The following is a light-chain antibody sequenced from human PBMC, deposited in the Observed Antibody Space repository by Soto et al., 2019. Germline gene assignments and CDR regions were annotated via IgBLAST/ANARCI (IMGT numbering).Light chain of an antibody. CDR1: QSVSSN. CDR3: QPYNNWPLT. Sequence: ETVMTQSPATLSVSPGERATLSCRASQSVSSNLAWYQQEPGQPPRLLIYDTSTRATGVPTRFSGSRSGAEFTLTINSLQSEDFAVYYCQPYNNWPLTFGGGTKVDI. V-gene: IGKV3-15*01. J-gene: IGKJ4*01. CDR2: DTS.